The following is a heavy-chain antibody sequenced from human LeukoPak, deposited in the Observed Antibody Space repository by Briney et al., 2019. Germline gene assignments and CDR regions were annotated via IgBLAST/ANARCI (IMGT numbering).Heavy chain of an antibody. CDR2: IIPIFGTA. CDR3: ARITVYYGDYGWFDP. V-gene: IGHV1-69*13. D-gene: IGHD4-17*01. J-gene: IGHJ5*02. Sequence: ASVKVSCKASGGTFISYAISWVRQAPGQGLEWMGGIIPIFGTANYAQKFQGRVTFTADESTSAAYMELSSLRSEDTAVYYCARITVYYGDYGWFDPWGQGTLVTVSS. CDR1: GGTFISYA.